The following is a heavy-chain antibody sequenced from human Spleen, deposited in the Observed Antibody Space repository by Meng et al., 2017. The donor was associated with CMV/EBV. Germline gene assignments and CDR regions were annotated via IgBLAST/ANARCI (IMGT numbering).Heavy chain of an antibody. CDR1: GGSISSSGYS. CDR3: ARRRKQGGFDP. D-gene: IGHD6-13*01. Sequence: CPVSGGSISSSGYSCAWIRQPPGKGLEWIGSIYYSGSTYYNPSLRSRVTISVDTSKSQFSLKLISVTAADTAVYYCARRRKQGGFDPWGQGTLVTVSS. J-gene: IGHJ5*02. CDR2: IYYSGST. V-gene: IGHV4-39*01.